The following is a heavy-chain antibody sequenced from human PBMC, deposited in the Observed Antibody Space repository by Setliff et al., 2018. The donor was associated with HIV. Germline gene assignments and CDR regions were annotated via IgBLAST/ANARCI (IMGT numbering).Heavy chain of an antibody. CDR3: ARGLRGVIKGRYYYMDV. CDR1: GYTFSGYY. J-gene: IGHJ6*03. V-gene: IGHV1-2*02. CDR2: INGNSGGNT. Sequence: ASVKVSCKASGYTFSGYYVHWVRQAPGRGLEWMGWINGNSGGNTNYAQKFQGRVTVTRDTSTSTVYMELNSLRPKDTAVYYCARGLRGVIKGRYYYMDVWGKGTTVTVSS. D-gene: IGHD3-10*01.